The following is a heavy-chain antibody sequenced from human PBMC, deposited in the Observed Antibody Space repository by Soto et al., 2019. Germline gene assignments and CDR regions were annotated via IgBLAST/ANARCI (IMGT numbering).Heavy chain of an antibody. CDR3: ARDRRNCGDCYPPVDDAFDI. CDR1: GFTVSSNY. J-gene: IGHJ3*02. CDR2: IYSGGST. Sequence: PGGSLRLSCAASGFTVSSNYMSWVRQAPGKGLDWVSVIYSGGSTYYADSVKGRFTISRDNSKNTLYLQMNSLRAEDTAVYYCARDRRNCGDCYPPVDDAFDIWGQGTMVTVSS. D-gene: IGHD2-21*01. V-gene: IGHV3-66*01.